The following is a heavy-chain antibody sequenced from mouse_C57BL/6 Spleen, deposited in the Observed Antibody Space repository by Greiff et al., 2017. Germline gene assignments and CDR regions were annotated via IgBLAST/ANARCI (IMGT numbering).Heavy chain of an antibody. Sequence: QVQLQQSGPGLVQPSQSLSITCTVSGFSLTSYGVHWVRQSPGKGLEWLGVIWSGGSTDYNTAFISRLGISKDNSTSQVFFKMNSLQADDTDIYYGAREDSNYVGFAYWGQGTLVTVSA. CDR3: AREDSNYVGFAY. CDR2: IWSGGST. J-gene: IGHJ3*01. CDR1: GFSLTSYG. V-gene: IGHV2-2*01. D-gene: IGHD2-5*01.